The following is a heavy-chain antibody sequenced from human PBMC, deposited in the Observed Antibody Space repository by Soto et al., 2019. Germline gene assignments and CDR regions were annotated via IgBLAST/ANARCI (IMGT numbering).Heavy chain of an antibody. CDR3: ARVGSSWPYYFDY. CDR2: IYYSGST. J-gene: IGHJ4*02. V-gene: IGHV4-61*01. CDR1: GGSVSSGSYY. Sequence: SETLSLTCTVSGGSVSSGSYYWSWIRQPPGKGLEWIGYIYYSGSTNYNPSLKSRVTVSVDTSKNQFSLKLSPVTAADTAVYYCARVGSSWPYYFDYWGQGTLVTVSS. D-gene: IGHD6-13*01.